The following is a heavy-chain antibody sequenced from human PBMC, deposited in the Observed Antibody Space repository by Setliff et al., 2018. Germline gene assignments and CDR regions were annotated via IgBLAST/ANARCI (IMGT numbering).Heavy chain of an antibody. J-gene: IGHJ4*02. V-gene: IGHV1-46*01. CDR1: GYTFTSYY. CDR2: INPSGGST. CDR3: ARRVGSVGIQLPDY. Sequence: ASVKVSCKASGYTFTSYYMHWVRQAPGQGLEWMGIINPSGGSTNYAQKFQGRVTMTRNTSISTAYMELSSLRSEDTAVYYCARRVGSVGIQLPDYWGQGTLVTVSS. D-gene: IGHD5-18*01.